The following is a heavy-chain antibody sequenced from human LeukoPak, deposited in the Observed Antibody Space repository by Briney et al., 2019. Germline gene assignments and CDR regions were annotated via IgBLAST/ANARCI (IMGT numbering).Heavy chain of an antibody. CDR2: INHSGST. Sequence: SETLSLTCAVYGGSFSGYYWSWIRQPPGKGLEWIGEINHSGSTNYNPSLKSRVTISVDTSKNQFSLKLSSVTAADTAVYYCARVAGYCSSTSCYRKDAFDIWGQGTMVTVSS. V-gene: IGHV4-34*01. D-gene: IGHD2-2*02. CDR3: ARVAGYCSSTSCYRKDAFDI. J-gene: IGHJ3*02. CDR1: GGSFSGYY.